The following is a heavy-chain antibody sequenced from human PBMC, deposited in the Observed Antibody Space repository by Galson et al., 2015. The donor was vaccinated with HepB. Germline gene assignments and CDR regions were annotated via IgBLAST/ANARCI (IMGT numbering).Heavy chain of an antibody. J-gene: IGHJ5*02. CDR2: KNPNSGNT. CDR3: ARRGRYCSSTSCYRHPTYNWFDP. V-gene: IGHV1-8*01. D-gene: IGHD2-2*01. Sequence: SVKVSCKASGYTFTSYDINWVRQATGQGLEWMGWKNPNSGNTGYAQKFQGRVTMTRNTSISTAYMELGSLRSEDTAVYYCARRGRYCSSTSCYRHPTYNWFDPWGQGTLVTVSS. CDR1: GYTFTSYD.